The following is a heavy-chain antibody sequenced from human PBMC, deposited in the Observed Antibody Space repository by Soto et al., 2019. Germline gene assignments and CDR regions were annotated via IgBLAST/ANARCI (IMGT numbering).Heavy chain of an antibody. V-gene: IGHV3-23*01. CDR2: ISGSSASI. CDR1: GFTFSIHA. CDR3: AKVTVGHCRGGSCNGFDY. D-gene: IGHD2-15*01. Sequence: EVQLLESGGDLVQPGGSLRLSCAASGFTFSIHAMGWVRRAPGKGLEWVSLISGSSASIYYADSVEGRFTVSRDNSNNTLYLQLSSLRAEDTAVYHCAKVTVGHCRGGSCNGFDYWGPGTLVTVSS. J-gene: IGHJ4*02.